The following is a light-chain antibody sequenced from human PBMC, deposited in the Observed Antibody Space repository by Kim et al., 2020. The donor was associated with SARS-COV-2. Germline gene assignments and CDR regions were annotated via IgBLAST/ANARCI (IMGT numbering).Light chain of an antibody. J-gene: IGKJ1*01. V-gene: IGKV3-20*01. CDR3: QPYGTSPRT. Sequence: EIVLTQSPGTLSLSPGERATLSCRASQSVSSNYLAWYQHKPGQAPRLLIYGASSRATGIPDRFSGSGSGTDFTLTISRLEPEDFAVYYCQPYGTSPRTFGQGTKVDIK. CDR1: QSVSSNY. CDR2: GAS.